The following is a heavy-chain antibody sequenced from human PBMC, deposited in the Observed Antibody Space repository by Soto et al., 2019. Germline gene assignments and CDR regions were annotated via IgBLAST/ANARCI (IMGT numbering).Heavy chain of an antibody. V-gene: IGHV3-23*01. CDR2: ISGSDGKT. D-gene: IGHD3-3*01. CDR1: GFSFGSYA. CDR3: ARWSYLDY. J-gene: IGHJ4*02. Sequence: GSLRLSCAASGFSFGSYALSWVRQAPGKGLEWVSTISGSDGKTFYADSGKGRFSISRDTSQNTLYLQMNSLRADDTAIYYCARWSYLDYWGQGTQVTVSS.